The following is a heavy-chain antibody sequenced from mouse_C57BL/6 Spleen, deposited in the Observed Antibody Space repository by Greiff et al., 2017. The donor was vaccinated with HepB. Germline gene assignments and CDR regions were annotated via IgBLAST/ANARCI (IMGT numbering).Heavy chain of an antibody. J-gene: IGHJ3*01. CDR1: GYTFTSYW. Sequence: QVQLKQPGAELVKPGASVKMSCKASGYTFTSYWITWVKQRPGQGLEWIGDIYPGSGSTNYNEKFKSKATLTVDTSSSTAYMQLSSLTSEDSAVYYCARSSYYSNYVEAYWGQGTLVTVSA. V-gene: IGHV1-55*01. CDR3: ARSSYYSNYVEAY. D-gene: IGHD2-5*01. CDR2: IYPGSGST.